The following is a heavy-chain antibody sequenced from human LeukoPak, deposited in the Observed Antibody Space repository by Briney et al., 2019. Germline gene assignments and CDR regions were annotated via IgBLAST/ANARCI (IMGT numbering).Heavy chain of an antibody. CDR1: GFTFSNYW. CDR3: ARALDSSSSRYQAFEY. D-gene: IGHD2-2*01. Sequence: GGSLRLSCAASGFTFSNYWMSWVRQAPGKGLEWVANIKQDGSEKYYVDSVKGRFTISRDNAKNSLYLQMNSLRAEDTAVYYCARALDSSSSRYQAFEYWGQGTLVAVSS. CDR2: IKQDGSEK. J-gene: IGHJ4*02. V-gene: IGHV3-7*01.